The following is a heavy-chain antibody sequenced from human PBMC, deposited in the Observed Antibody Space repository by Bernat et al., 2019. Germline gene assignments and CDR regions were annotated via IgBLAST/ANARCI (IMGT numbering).Heavy chain of an antibody. CDR2: IHPNSGGT. J-gene: IGHJ6*02. D-gene: IGHD5-12*01. Sequence: QVQLVQSGAEVKKPGASVKVSCKASGYTFTGYYMHWVRQAPGQGLEWMGWIHPNSGGTNYAQQFQGWVTMTRDTSISTAYMELSRLIPDDTVVDYYARSERVVATFWDVYYYYGMDVWGQGTTVTVSS. V-gene: IGHV1-2*04. CDR3: ARSERVVATFWDVYYYYGMDV. CDR1: GYTFTGYY.